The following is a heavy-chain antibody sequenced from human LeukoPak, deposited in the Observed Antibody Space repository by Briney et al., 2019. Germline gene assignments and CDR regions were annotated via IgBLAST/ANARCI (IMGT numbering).Heavy chain of an antibody. CDR1: GFTFSSYS. CDR2: ISSSSSII. V-gene: IGHV3-48*01. Sequence: GGSLRLSCAASGFTFSSYSMNWVRQAPGKGLEWVSYISSSSSIIYYADSVKGRFTISRDNAKNSLYLQMNSLRAEDTAVYYCARVTSRDYGDYWGQGTLVTVSS. CDR3: ARVTSRDYGDY. D-gene: IGHD3-3*01. J-gene: IGHJ4*02.